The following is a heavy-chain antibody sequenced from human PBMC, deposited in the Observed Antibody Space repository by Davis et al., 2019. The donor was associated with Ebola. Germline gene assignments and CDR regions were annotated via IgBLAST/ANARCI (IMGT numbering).Heavy chain of an antibody. CDR3: AREGYKYDYPRYWDF. J-gene: IGHJ4*02. V-gene: IGHV1-18*04. Sequence: ASVKVSCKASGYSFSTYGFSWVRQAPGHGLEWMGWVSAYNGQTNYMQRFQNRRALTTHTSTSTAYMELRGLRSDDTAVYYCAREGYKYDYPRYWDFWGQGTLVTVSS. D-gene: IGHD3-16*01. CDR1: GYSFSTYG. CDR2: VSAYNGQT.